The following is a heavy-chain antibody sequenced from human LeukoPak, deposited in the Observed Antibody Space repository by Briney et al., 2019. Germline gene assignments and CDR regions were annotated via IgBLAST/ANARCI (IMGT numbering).Heavy chain of an antibody. Sequence: GGSLRLSCAASGFTFRSYSMNWVRQAPGKGLEWVSSISSSSSHIYYADSVKGRFTISRDNAKNSLYLQMNSLRAEDTAVYFCARSDYCGGDCYSSLSNYWGQGTLATVSS. V-gene: IGHV3-21*01. D-gene: IGHD2-21*02. CDR1: GFTFRSYS. J-gene: IGHJ4*02. CDR2: ISSSSSHI. CDR3: ARSDYCGGDCYSSLSNY.